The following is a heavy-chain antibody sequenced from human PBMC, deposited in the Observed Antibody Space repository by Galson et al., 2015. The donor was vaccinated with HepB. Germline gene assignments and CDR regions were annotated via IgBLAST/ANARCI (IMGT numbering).Heavy chain of an antibody. V-gene: IGHV1-69*13. CDR2: SIPKFGTP. Sequence: SVKVSCKASGGTFSDYVINWVRQAPGQGLEWMGGSIPKFGTPNYAQKFQGRVKISADESTSTAYMDLGSLRSEDTAVYFCARMFLGGSFSSIYYFEDWGQGTLVTVSS. CDR1: GGTFSDYV. D-gene: IGHD1-26*01. J-gene: IGHJ4*02. CDR3: ARMFLGGSFSSIYYFED.